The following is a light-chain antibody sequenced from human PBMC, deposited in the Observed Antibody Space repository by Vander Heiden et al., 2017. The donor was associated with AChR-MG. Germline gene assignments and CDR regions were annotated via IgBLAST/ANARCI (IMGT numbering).Light chain of an antibody. CDR2: KTS. Sequence: DIEMTQSPPTLSASVGDRVTLICRASQNIRNWVAWYQQKPGKAPILLISKTSRLESGVPARFSGSGSGAEFTLTISSLQPDDFATYYCQQYFIYPRTFGQGTKLEIK. V-gene: IGKV1-5*03. CDR1: QNIRNW. J-gene: IGKJ2*01. CDR3: QQYFIYPRT.